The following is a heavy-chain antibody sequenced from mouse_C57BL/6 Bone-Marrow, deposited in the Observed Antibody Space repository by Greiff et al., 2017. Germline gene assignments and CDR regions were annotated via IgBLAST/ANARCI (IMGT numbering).Heavy chain of an antibody. D-gene: IGHD4-1*01. CDR3: TRCLTVFDY. CDR1: GYTFTDYE. CDR2: IDPETGGT. Sequence: VQLQQSGAELVRPGASVTLSCKASGYTFTDYEMHWVKQTPVHGLEWIGAIDPETGGTAYNQKFKGKAILTADKSSSTAYMELCSLTSEDSAVYYCTRCLTVFDYWGQGTTLTVSS. J-gene: IGHJ2*01. V-gene: IGHV1-15*01.